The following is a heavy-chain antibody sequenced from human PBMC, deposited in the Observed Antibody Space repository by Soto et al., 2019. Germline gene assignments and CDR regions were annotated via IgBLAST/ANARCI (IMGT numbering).Heavy chain of an antibody. J-gene: IGHJ6*03. Sequence: SETLSLTCTVSGGSISSYYWSWIRQPPGKGLEWIGYIYYSGSNNYNPSLKGRVTISVAKSKTQFSLRLSSVTAADTAVYYCARVPIGFGYYYYYMDVWGKGTTVTVSS. V-gene: IGHV4-59*01. CDR1: GGSISSYY. D-gene: IGHD3-10*01. CDR2: IYYSGSN. CDR3: ARVPIGFGYYYYYMDV.